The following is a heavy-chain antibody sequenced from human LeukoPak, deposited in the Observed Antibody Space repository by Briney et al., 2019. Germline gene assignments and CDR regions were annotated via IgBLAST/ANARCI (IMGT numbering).Heavy chain of an antibody. Sequence: SETLSLTCTVSGGSISSYYWSWIRQPPGKGLEWIGYISSSGSTKYNPSLKSRLTMSVDTSKNQVSLRLTSVTAADTAMYYCAREGGSYRPLDYSGQGTLVTVSS. CDR3: AREGGSYRPLDY. V-gene: IGHV4-59*01. J-gene: IGHJ4*02. CDR2: ISSSGST. CDR1: GGSISSYY. D-gene: IGHD3-16*02.